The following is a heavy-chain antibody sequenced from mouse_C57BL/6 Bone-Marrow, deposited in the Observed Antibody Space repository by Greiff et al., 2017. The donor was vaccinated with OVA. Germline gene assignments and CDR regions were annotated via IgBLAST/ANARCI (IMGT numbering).Heavy chain of an antibody. V-gene: IGHV14-2*01. Sequence: DQLQQSGAELVKPGASVKLSCTASGFYIKDYYMLWVKQRTEQGLEWFVRIDPEDGETKYDPKFQGRATITAATSSNTAYRQLSNRTSEDTAVYYCDSRNWDPDYGCQGTTLTVTS. J-gene: IGHJ2*01. D-gene: IGHD4-1*01. CDR1: GFYIKDYY. CDR2: IDPEDGET. CDR3: DSRNWDPDY.